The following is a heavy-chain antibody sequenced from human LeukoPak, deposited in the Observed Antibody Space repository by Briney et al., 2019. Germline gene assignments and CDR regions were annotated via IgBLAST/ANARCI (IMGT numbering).Heavy chain of an antibody. J-gene: IGHJ4*02. CDR1: GYTFTSYD. CDR2: INPRGGST. V-gene: IGHV1-46*01. CDR3: ARVGATGATADN. D-gene: IGHD2-21*02. Sequence: ASVKVSCKASGYTFTSYDINWLRQAPGQGPEWMGIINPRGGSTDYAQKFQGRVTMTSDTSTSTVYMELKSLRSEDTAVYFCARVGATGATADNWGQGTLVTVSS.